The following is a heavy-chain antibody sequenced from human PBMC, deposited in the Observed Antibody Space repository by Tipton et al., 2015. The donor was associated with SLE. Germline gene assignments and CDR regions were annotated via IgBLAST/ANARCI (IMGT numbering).Heavy chain of an antibody. V-gene: IGHV3-33*06. J-gene: IGHJ2*01. CDR1: GLIFSDFG. CDR2: IWHHGSNK. CDR3: AKDFRAGSWYFDL. Sequence: SLRLSRAASGLIFSDFGIHWVRQAPGKGLEWVAVIWHHGSNKYYADSVKGRFTISGDNSRNTLYLQMNSLRAEDTAVYYCAKDFRAGSWYFDLWGRGTPVTVSS. D-gene: IGHD2-15*01.